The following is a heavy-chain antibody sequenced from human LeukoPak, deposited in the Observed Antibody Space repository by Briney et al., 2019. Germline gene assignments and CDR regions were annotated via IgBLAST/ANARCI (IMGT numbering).Heavy chain of an antibody. CDR2: IIPILGIA. J-gene: IGHJ5*02. D-gene: IGHD3-10*01. V-gene: IGHV1-69*04. Sequence: ASVKVSCKASGGTFSSYAISWVRQAPGQGLEWMGRIIPILGIANYAQKFQGRVTITADKSTSTAYMELSSLRSEDTAIFYCVRRLLWSNSFDPWGQGTLVTVSS. CDR1: GGTFSSYA. CDR3: VRRLLWSNSFDP.